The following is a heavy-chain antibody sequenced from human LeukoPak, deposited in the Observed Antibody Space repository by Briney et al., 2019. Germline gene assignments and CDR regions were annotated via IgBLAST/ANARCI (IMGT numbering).Heavy chain of an antibody. D-gene: IGHD2-2*02. J-gene: IGHJ6*02. V-gene: IGHV3-23*01. Sequence: GGSLRLSCAASGFTFSSYALSWVRQAPGKGLEWVSAISGSGGSTYYADSVKGRFTISRDNSKNTLYLQMNSLRAEDTAVYYRAKGVVPAAIAYYYYGMDVWGQGTTVTVSS. CDR1: GFTFSSYA. CDR3: AKGVVPAAIAYYYYGMDV. CDR2: ISGSGGST.